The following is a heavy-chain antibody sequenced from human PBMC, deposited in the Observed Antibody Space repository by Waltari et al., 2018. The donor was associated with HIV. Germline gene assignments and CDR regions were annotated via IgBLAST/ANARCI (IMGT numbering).Heavy chain of an antibody. Sequence: QVRLQESGPGVVRPSQTLTLACGVSGDSRRNGYYYYHWIRQAPGKAPESIGYIHYPVCTDYGSSPKGRLSPPLDTPNNRVSLRLTSTTAADTAVYFCARCAGFPTEGFFDVWGRGLLVTVTS. J-gene: IGHJ4*02. CDR3: ARCAGFPTEGFFDV. CDR2: IHYPVCT. CDR1: GDSRRNGYYY. D-gene: IGHD5-12*01. V-gene: IGHV4-31*11.